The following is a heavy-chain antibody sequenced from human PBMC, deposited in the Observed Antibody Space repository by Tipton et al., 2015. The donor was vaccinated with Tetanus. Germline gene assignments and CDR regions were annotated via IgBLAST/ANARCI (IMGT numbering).Heavy chain of an antibody. V-gene: IGHV4-30-2*02. CDR2: IYQTDST. D-gene: IGHD6-13*01. J-gene: IGHJ4*02. CDR1: GGLITAGGYS. CDR3: AGVTAQRTELYFDH. Sequence: LRLSCTVSGGLITAGGYSWGWIRQPPGQGLEWIGYIYQTDSTYYSPSLRSRLTISMDRSKNQISLQLTSVTAADTAVYFCAGVTAQRTELYFDHWGQGTLVTVSS.